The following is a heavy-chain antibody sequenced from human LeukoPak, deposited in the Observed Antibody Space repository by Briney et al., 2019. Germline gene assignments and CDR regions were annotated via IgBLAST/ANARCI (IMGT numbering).Heavy chain of an antibody. V-gene: IGHV1-69*05. CDR3: ARDGYYGSGSLDV. D-gene: IGHD3-10*01. Sequence: ASVKVPCKASGGTFSSYAISWVRQAPGQGLEWMGGIIPIFGTANYAQKFQGRVTITTDESTSTAYMELSSLRSEDTAVYYCARDGYYGSGSLDVWGKGTTVTVSS. CDR1: GGTFSSYA. CDR2: IIPIFGTA. J-gene: IGHJ6*04.